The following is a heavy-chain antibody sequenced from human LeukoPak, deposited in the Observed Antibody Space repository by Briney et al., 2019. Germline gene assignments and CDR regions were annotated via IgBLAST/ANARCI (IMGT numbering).Heavy chain of an antibody. CDR2: IKGIGSTT. J-gene: IGHJ6*03. D-gene: IGHD3-16*01. V-gene: IGHV3-11*04. CDR1: GFTFSDYY. CDR3: ARAGELRYMDV. Sequence: GGSLRLSCAASGFTFSDYYMSWIRQAPGKGLEWVSTIKGIGSTTYYADSLKGRFTISRDSAKNSLFLQMSSLRADDTAIYYCARAGELRYMDVWGKGTAVTVSS.